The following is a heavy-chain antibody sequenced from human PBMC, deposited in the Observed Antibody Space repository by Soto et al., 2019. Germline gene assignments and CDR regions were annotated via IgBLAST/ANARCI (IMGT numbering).Heavy chain of an antibody. D-gene: IGHD5-12*01. J-gene: IGHJ6*02. CDR2: IIPIFGTA. CDR3: ARDIRLVWLRHYYYYVMDV. CDR1: GGTFSSYA. V-gene: IGHV1-69*13. Sequence: ASVKVSCKASGGTFSSYAISWVRQAPGQGLEWMGGIIPIFGTANYAQKFQGRVTITADESTSTAYMELSSLRSEDTAVYYCARDIRLVWLRHYYYYVMDVWGQGTTVTVSS.